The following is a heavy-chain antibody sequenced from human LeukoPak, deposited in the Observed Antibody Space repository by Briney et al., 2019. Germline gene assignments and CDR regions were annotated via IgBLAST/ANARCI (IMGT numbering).Heavy chain of an antibody. Sequence: GGSLRLSCAASGFTFSSCAMSWVHQAPGKGLEWVSGISWNSGSIGYADSVKGRFTISRDNAKNSLYLQMNSLRAEDTALYYCAKDKGPTEYGSGELDYWGQGTLVTVSS. J-gene: IGHJ4*02. V-gene: IGHV3-9*01. CDR3: AKDKGPTEYGSGELDY. CDR1: GFTFSSCA. CDR2: ISWNSGSI. D-gene: IGHD3-10*01.